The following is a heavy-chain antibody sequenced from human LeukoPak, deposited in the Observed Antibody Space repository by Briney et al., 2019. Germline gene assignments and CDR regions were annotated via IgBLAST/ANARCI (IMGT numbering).Heavy chain of an antibody. J-gene: IGHJ6*02. CDR3: ARSDIVTLYGMDV. CDR2: IKQDGSEK. Sequence: GGSLRLSCAVSGFTFRNYWMSWVRQAPGKGLEWVANIKQDGSEKYYVDSAKGRFTISRDNAKNTLYLQMNSLRAEDTAVYYCARSDIVTLYGMDVWGQGTTVTVSS. D-gene: IGHD5-12*01. V-gene: IGHV3-7*01. CDR1: GFTFRNYW.